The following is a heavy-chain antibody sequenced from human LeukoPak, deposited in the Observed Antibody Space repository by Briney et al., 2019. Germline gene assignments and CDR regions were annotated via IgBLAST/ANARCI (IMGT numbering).Heavy chain of an antibody. CDR2: ISSSSSYI. CDR1: GFTFSSYS. Sequence: PGGSLRLSCAASGFTFSSYSMNWVRQAPGKGLEWVSSISSSSSYIYYADSVKGRFTISRDNAKNSLCLQMNSLRAEDTAVYYCARDRTTVTLYYYYYYGMDVWGQGTTVTVSS. J-gene: IGHJ6*02. CDR3: ARDRTTVTLYYYYYYGMDV. V-gene: IGHV3-21*04. D-gene: IGHD4-17*01.